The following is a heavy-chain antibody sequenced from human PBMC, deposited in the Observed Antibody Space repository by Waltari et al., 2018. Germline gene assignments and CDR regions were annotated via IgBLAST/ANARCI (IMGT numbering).Heavy chain of an antibody. CDR1: GFTFSSYA. D-gene: IGHD5-18*01. V-gene: IGHV3-23*01. CDR2: SIGSGGST. Sequence: EVQLLESGGGLVQPGGSLRLSCAASGFTFSSYALSWVRQAPGKGLEWVSASIGSGGSTYSADSVKGRFTISRDNSKNTLYLQMNSLRAEDTAVYYCAKSDTEDAFDIWGQGTMVTVSS. J-gene: IGHJ3*02. CDR3: AKSDTEDAFDI.